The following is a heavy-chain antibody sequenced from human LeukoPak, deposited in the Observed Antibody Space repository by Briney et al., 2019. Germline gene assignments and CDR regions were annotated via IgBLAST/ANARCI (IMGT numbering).Heavy chain of an antibody. V-gene: IGHV1-8*02. CDR2: MNPNSGNT. Sequence: ASVKVSCKASGYTFTGYYMHWVRQAPGQGLEWMGWMNPNSGNTGYAQKFQGRVTMTRNTSISTAYMELSSLRSEDTAVYYCARGWFGEYSAFDIWGQGTMVTVSS. CDR1: GYTFTGYY. CDR3: ARGWFGEYSAFDI. J-gene: IGHJ3*02. D-gene: IGHD3-10*01.